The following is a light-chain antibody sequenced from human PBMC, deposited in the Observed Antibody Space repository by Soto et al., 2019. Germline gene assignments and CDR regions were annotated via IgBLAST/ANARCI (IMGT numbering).Light chain of an antibody. CDR1: QSLNDW. V-gene: IGKV1-5*03. CDR2: KVS. J-gene: IGKJ1*01. CDR3: QQYNGYSWA. Sequence: DIQMTQSPSTLSASVGDRVTITCRASQSLNDWLAWFQQKPGKAPNLLIYKVSNLESGVPPRFSGSGSGTEFTLTISSLQPDDFATYYCQQYNGYSWAFGQGTKVEIK.